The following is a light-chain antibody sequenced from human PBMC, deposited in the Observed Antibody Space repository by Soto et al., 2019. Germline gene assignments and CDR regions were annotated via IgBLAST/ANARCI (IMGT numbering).Light chain of an antibody. CDR2: EGS. V-gene: IGLV2-23*01. CDR1: SSEVANYNV. CDR3: CSYTGSHYHV. Sequence: QSALTQPASVSGSPGQSITISCAGASSEVANYNVVSWYQHHPGKAPKLIVFEGSKRPSGVSSRFSGSKSGNAASLTISGLQAEDEADYYCCSYTGSHYHVFGPGTKVTVL. J-gene: IGLJ1*01.